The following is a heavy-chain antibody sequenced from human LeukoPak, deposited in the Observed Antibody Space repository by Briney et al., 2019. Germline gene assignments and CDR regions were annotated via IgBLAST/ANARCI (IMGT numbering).Heavy chain of an antibody. CDR1: GGSISSGDYY. Sequence: SQTLSLTCTVSGGSISSGDYYWSWVRQSPGKGLEWIGHIYDSGSTYYNPSLKSRVTTSVDTSKNQFSLKLSSVTAADTAVYYCARVRSGYGSGNYFDYWGQGTLVTVSS. CDR2: IYDSGST. V-gene: IGHV4-30-4*01. D-gene: IGHD3-10*01. J-gene: IGHJ4*02. CDR3: ARVRSGYGSGNYFDY.